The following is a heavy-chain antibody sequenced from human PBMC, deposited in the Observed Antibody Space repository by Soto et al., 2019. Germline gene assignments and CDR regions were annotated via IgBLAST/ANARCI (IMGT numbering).Heavy chain of an antibody. V-gene: IGHV1-18*04. CDR3: ARDRDVVLVPPPTYDYYYYGMDV. CDR1: GYTFSSYT. J-gene: IGHJ6*02. Sequence: QVQLVQSGPEVKKPGASVKVSCKTSGYTFSSYTISWVRQAPGQGLEWMGGISFNNGDTKYAQKFQGRVTMTTDTSTSTAHMELRSLRSDDTAVYYCARDRDVVLVPPPTYDYYYYGMDVWGQGTTVTVSS. D-gene: IGHD2-8*02. CDR2: ISFNNGDT.